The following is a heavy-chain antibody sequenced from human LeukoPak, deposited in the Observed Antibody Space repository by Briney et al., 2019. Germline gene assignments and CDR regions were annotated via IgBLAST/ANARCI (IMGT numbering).Heavy chain of an antibody. Sequence: GGSLRLSCTASGFTFSSYWMSWVRQAPGKGLEWVANIKEDGSEKYYVDSVKGRFTISRDNAKNSLYLQMNSLRAEDTAVYYCARGSYCGGDCYPDYWGQGTLVTVSS. D-gene: IGHD2-21*02. J-gene: IGHJ4*02. CDR2: IKEDGSEK. V-gene: IGHV3-7*03. CDR1: GFTFSSYW. CDR3: ARGSYCGGDCYPDY.